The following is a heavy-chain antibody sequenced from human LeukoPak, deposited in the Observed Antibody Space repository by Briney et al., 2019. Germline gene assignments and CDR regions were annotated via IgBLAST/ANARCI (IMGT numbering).Heavy chain of an antibody. D-gene: IGHD2-15*01. CDR1: GLSVSNYA. CDR3: AKGGYASCFDP. CDR2: FSLSRGRT. J-gene: IGHJ5*02. Sequence: PGGSLRLSCAASGLSVSNYAMGWVRQAPGKGLEWVSGFSLSRGRTYYADSVKGRFTISRDNSKNTLYLEMNTLRAEDTAVYYCAKGGYASCFDPWGQGTQVTVSS. V-gene: IGHV3-23*01.